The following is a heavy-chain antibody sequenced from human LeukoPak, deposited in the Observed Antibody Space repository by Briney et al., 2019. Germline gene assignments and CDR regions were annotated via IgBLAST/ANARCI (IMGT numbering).Heavy chain of an antibody. CDR3: AREYGDLDY. D-gene: IGHD4-17*01. CDR1: GGSFSGYY. J-gene: IGHJ4*02. V-gene: IGHV4-34*01. Sequence: PSEILSLTCAVYGGSFSGYYWSWIRQPPGKGLEWIGEINHSGSTNYNPSLKSRVTISVDTSKNQFSLKLRSVTAADTAVYYCAREYGDLDYWGQGTLVTVSS. CDR2: INHSGST.